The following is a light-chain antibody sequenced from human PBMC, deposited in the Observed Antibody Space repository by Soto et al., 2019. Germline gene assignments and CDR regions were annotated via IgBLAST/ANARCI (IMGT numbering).Light chain of an antibody. CDR3: QQDANSPPPA. Sequence: EIVLTPSPGTLPLSPGERATLSCRASQSVSSNYLAWYQQKPGQAPRLLIFGASSRATGSPDRFSGSGSGTEFTVTISRLEPEDLAVYYCQQDANSPPPAFGGGYKVEIK. V-gene: IGKV3-20*01. CDR1: QSVSSNY. CDR2: GAS. J-gene: IGKJ4*01.